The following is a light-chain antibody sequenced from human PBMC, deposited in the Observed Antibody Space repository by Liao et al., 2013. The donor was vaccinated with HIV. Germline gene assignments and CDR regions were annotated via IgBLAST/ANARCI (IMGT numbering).Light chain of an antibody. Sequence: SSELTQPPSVSVSPGQTATITCSGDKLGDKYVCWYQQKPGQSPVMVIYQDNKRPSGIPERFSGSNSGNTATLTISGTQAMDEAGYYCQAWDSSKGVFGTGTKVTVL. J-gene: IGLJ1*01. V-gene: IGLV3-1*01. CDR1: KLGDKY. CDR3: QAWDSSKGV. CDR2: QDN.